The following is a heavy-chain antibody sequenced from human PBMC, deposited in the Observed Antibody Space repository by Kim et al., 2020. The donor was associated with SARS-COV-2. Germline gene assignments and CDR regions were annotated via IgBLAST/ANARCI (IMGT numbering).Heavy chain of an antibody. D-gene: IGHD3-3*01. J-gene: IGHJ6*02. CDR2: ISVYNGST. CDR1: GYKFITYG. Sequence: ASVKVSCKASGYKFITYGINWVRQAPGQGLEWMGWISVYNGSTVYAQKFQGRLTLPTDTSSSTAYMELRSLRSEDTAGYYCARSYDSDGMDVVGQWTSVT. CDR3: ARSYDSDGMDV. V-gene: IGHV1-18*04.